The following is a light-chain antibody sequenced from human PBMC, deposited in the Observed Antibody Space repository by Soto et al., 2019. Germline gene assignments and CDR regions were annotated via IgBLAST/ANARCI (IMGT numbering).Light chain of an antibody. CDR3: QQSYSTPPIT. CDR2: AAS. Sequence: DIQMTQSPSSLSASVGDRVTITCRASQSISSYLNWYQQKPGKAPKLLIYAASSLQSGVPSRFSGSGSGTNFPLTISSLQPEDFATNNCQQSYSTPPITSGQGTRLEIK. V-gene: IGKV1-39*01. CDR1: QSISSY. J-gene: IGKJ5*01.